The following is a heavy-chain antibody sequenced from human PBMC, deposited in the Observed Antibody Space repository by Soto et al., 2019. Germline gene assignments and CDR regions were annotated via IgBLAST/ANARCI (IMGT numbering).Heavy chain of an antibody. J-gene: IGHJ6*03. CDR1: GGTFSSYT. D-gene: IGHD3-3*01. CDR3: ATHRLDFWSGYYNGDCGERGGGYYYYYMDV. CDR2: IIPILGIA. Sequence: ASVKVSCKASGGTFSSYTISWVRQAPGQGLEWMGRIIPILGIANYAQKFQDRVTITADKSTSTAYMELSSLRSEDTAVYYCATHRLDFWSGYYNGDCGERGGGYYYYYMDVWGKGTTVTVSS. V-gene: IGHV1-69*02.